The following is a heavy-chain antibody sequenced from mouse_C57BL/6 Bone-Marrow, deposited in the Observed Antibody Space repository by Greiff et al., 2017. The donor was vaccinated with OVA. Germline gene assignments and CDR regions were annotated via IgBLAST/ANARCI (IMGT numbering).Heavy chain of an antibody. CDR3: AGGNFDV. CDR1: GYTFTDYY. CDR2: INPNNGGT. V-gene: IGHV1-26*01. J-gene: IGHJ1*03. Sequence: VQLQQSGPELVKPGASVKISCKASGYTFTDYYMNWVKQSHGKSLEWLGDINPNNGGTSYNQKFKGKATLTVDKSSSTAYMELRSLTSEDSAVYYCAGGNFDVWGTGTTVTVSS.